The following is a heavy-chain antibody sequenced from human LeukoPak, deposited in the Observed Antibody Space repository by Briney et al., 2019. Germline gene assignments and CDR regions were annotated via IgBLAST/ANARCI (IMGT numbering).Heavy chain of an antibody. D-gene: IGHD6-19*01. CDR3: AKEAVAGCLDY. Sequence: GGSLRLSCAASGFTFSSYAMSWVRQAPGKGLEWVSYISSSGSTIYYADSVKGRFTISRDNSKNTLYLQMNSLRAEDTAVYYCAKEAVAGCLDYWGQGTLVTVSS. CDR2: ISSSGSTI. CDR1: GFTFSSYA. J-gene: IGHJ4*02. V-gene: IGHV3-23*01.